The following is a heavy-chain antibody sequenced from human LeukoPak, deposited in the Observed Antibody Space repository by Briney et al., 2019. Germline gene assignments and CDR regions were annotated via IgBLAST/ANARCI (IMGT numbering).Heavy chain of an antibody. D-gene: IGHD3-10*01. J-gene: IGHJ6*02. CDR2: INSDGSST. V-gene: IGHV3-74*01. CDR1: GFTFSSYW. CDR3: ARDTLLWFGEFSLGSYYGMDV. Sequence: GGSLRLSCAASGFTFSSYWMHWVRQAPGKGLVWVSRINSDGSSTSYADSVKGRFTISRDNAKNTLYLQMNSLRAEDTAVYYCARDTLLWFGEFSLGSYYGMDVWGQGTTVTVSS.